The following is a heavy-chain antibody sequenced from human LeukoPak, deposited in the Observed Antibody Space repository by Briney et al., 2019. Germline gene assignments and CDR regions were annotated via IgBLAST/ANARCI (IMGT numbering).Heavy chain of an antibody. Sequence: PSETLSLTCAVYGGSFSGYYWSWIRQPPGKGLEWIGEINHNGATNYNPSLKSRLTMSVDPSKNQFSLRLKSVTAADTAVYFCARGSPKHDSWGQGTLVTVSS. J-gene: IGHJ5*01. CDR1: GGSFSGYY. V-gene: IGHV4-34*01. CDR2: INHNGAT. CDR3: ARGSPKHDS.